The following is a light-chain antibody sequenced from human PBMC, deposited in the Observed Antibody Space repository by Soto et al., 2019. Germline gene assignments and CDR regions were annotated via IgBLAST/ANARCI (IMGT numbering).Light chain of an antibody. CDR2: EVI. J-gene: IGLJ3*02. CDR3: AASTGSKTPAV. V-gene: IGLV2-14*01. Sequence: QSALTQPPSVSGSPGQSVTISCAGTTNDIGRYNDVSWYQLHPGKAPKLLISEVIHRPSGVPDRFSGSKSGNMASLTICGLQPDDEANYYCAASTGSKTPAVFGGGTKLTVL. CDR1: TNDIGRYND.